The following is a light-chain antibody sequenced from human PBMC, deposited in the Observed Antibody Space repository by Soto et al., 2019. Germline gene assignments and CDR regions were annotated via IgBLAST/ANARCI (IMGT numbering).Light chain of an antibody. CDR1: SSDIGGYNY. Sequence: QSALTQPRSVSGSPGQSVTISCTGTSSDIGGYNYVSWYQQYSGKAPKVMIYDVSKRPSGVPDRFSGSKSGNTASLTISGLQADDEADYYRCSYGGSYTLVFGGGTKLTVL. CDR3: CSYGGSYTLV. J-gene: IGLJ2*01. CDR2: DVS. V-gene: IGLV2-11*01.